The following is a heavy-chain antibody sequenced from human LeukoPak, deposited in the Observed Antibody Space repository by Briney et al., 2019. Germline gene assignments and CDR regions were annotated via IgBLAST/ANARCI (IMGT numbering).Heavy chain of an antibody. Sequence: SETLSLTCAVYGGSFSGYYWSWIRQSPGKGLEWIGEINHSGSTNCNPSLKSRVTISVDTSKNPFSLKLSSVTAADTAVYYCARGPRHCSGGSCYIYYFDYWGQGTLVTVSS. V-gene: IGHV4-34*01. J-gene: IGHJ4*02. CDR1: GGSFSGYY. CDR2: INHSGST. CDR3: ARGPRHCSGGSCYIYYFDY. D-gene: IGHD2-15*01.